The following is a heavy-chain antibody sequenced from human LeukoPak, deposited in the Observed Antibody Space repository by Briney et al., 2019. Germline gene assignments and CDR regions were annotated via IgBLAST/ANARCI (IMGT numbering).Heavy chain of an antibody. CDR2: ISYDGSNK. V-gene: IGHV3-30*04. CDR1: GFTFSSYA. CDR3: ARFVVVTATKYYFDY. J-gene: IGHJ4*02. D-gene: IGHD2-21*02. Sequence: GGSLRLSCAASGFTFSSYAMHWVRQAPGKGLEWVAVISYDGSNKYYADSVKGRFTISRDNSKNTLYLQMNSLRAEDTALYYCARFVVVTATKYYFDYWGQGTLVTVSS.